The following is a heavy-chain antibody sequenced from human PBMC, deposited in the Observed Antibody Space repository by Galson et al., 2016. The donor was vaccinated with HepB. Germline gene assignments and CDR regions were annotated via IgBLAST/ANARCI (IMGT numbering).Heavy chain of an antibody. CDR3: AKDGKPWWESYCHSTSCYVGYFDD. CDR2: ISHDGRNK. Sequence: SLRLSCAGSGFTFSNYGVHWVRQAPGKGLEWVAVISHDGRNKYYADYLKGRFNISRDNLKSKLFLQMNNLRPAETAFYFCAKDGKPWWESYCHSTSCYVGYFDDWGQGTLVTVSS. D-gene: IGHD2-2*01. V-gene: IGHV3-30*18. CDR1: GFTFSNYG. J-gene: IGHJ4*02.